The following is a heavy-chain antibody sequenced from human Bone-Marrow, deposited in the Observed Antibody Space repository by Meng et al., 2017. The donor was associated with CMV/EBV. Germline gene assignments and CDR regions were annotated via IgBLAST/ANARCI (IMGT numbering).Heavy chain of an antibody. Sequence: EVQLVWAGGGLVQPGGSRSLSCVDSGFTFSNYWMHWVRQVPGEGLVWVSRIDTDGTITSYADSVRGRFTISRDNAKNTLYLQMNSLRAEDTAVYYCATLSGYYVDYWGQGTLVTVSS. CDR1: GFTFSNYW. CDR3: ATLSGYYVDY. J-gene: IGHJ4*02. D-gene: IGHD3-22*01. CDR2: IDTDGTIT. V-gene: IGHV3-74*01.